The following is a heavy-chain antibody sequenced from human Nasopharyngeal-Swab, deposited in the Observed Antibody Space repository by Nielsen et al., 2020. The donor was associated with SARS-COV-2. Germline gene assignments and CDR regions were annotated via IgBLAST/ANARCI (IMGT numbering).Heavy chain of an antibody. V-gene: IGHV3-30*18. CDR3: ANLIFGDASDI. CDR1: GFTFSSYG. J-gene: IGHJ3*02. CDR2: ISYDGSNK. Sequence: GGSLRLSCAASGFTFSSYGMHWVRQAPGKGLEWVAVISYDGSNKYYADSVKGRFTISRDNSKNTLYLQMNSLRAEDTAVYYCANLIFGDASDIWGQGTMVTVSS. D-gene: IGHD3-3*01.